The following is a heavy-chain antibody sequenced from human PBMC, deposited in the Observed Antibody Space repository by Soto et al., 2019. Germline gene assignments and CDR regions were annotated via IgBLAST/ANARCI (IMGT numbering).Heavy chain of an antibody. CDR2: INHSGST. J-gene: IGHJ4*02. CDR3: ASTYYIDY. CDR1: GGSFSGYY. Sequence: ETLSLTCAVYGGSFSGYYWSWIRQPPGKGLEWIGEINHSGSTNYNPSLKSRVTISVDTSKNQFSLKLSSVTAADTAVYYCASTYYIDYWGQGTLVTVSS. D-gene: IGHD1-1*01. V-gene: IGHV4-34*01.